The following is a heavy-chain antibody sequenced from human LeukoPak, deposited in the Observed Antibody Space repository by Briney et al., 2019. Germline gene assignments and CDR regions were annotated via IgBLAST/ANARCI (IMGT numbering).Heavy chain of an antibody. D-gene: IGHD1-26*01. Sequence: GGSLRLSCAASGFTFSSYWMSWVRQAPGKGLEWVANIKQDGSEKYYADSVKGRFTISRDNAKNSLYLQMNSLRAEDTAVYYCARAPGWELLFSDYWGQGTLVTVSS. CDR1: GFTFSSYW. J-gene: IGHJ4*02. V-gene: IGHV3-7*01. CDR3: ARAPGWELLFSDY. CDR2: IKQDGSEK.